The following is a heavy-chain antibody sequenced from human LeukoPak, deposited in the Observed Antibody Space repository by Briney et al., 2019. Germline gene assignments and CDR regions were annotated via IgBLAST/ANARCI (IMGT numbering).Heavy chain of an antibody. J-gene: IGHJ4*02. CDR2: ISSSGVST. CDR3: ARNDSSGYYSV. D-gene: IGHD3-22*01. V-gene: IGHV3-23*01. Sequence: TGGSLRLSCAASGFTFSSYALTWVRQAPGKGLEWVSTISSSGVSTNYADSVKGRFTISRDNFKNTLYLQMNSLRAEDTAIYYCARNDSSGYYSVWGQGTLVTVSS. CDR1: GFTFSSYA.